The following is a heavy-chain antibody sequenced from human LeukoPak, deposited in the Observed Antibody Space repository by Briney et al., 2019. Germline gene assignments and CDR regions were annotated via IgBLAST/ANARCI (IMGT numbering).Heavy chain of an antibody. J-gene: IGHJ3*02. D-gene: IGHD2-21*02. Sequence: SETLSLTCAVSGVSVRSYNYWSWVRQPPGKSLEWLGEVYHSGSTIYNPSLESRITISMDTSKNQFSLRLTSVTAADTAVYYCARVRREHIVVVTAPGAFDIWGQGTMVTVSS. CDR1: GVSVRSYNY. CDR2: VYHSGST. CDR3: ARVRREHIVVVTAPGAFDI. V-gene: IGHV4-4*02.